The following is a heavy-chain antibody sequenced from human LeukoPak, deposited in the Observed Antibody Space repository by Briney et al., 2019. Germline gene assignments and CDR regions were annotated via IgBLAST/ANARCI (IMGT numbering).Heavy chain of an antibody. CDR2: INPNSGGT. J-gene: IGHJ2*01. V-gene: IGHV1-2*02. Sequence: ASVTVSCKASGYTFTGYYMHWVRQAPGQGLEWMGWINPNSGGTNYAQKFQGRVTMTRDTSITTAYMELSRLSSDDTAVYYRARHPGKVTNDWYFDLWGRGNLVTVSS. CDR1: GYTFTGYY. CDR3: ARHPGKVTNDWYFDL. D-gene: IGHD4-23*01.